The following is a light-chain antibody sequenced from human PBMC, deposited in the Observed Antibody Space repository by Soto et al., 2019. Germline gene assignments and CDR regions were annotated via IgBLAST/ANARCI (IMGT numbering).Light chain of an antibody. CDR1: QGISNY. J-gene: IGKJ4*01. CDR3: QKYNSAPSLT. V-gene: IGKV1-27*01. CDR2: AAS. Sequence: DIQMTQSPSSLSASVGDRVTITCRASQGISNYLAWYQQKPGKVPKLLIYAASTLQSGVPSRFSGSGSGTDFTLTIRSLQTEDVATYYCQKYNSAPSLTFGGGNKVQIK.